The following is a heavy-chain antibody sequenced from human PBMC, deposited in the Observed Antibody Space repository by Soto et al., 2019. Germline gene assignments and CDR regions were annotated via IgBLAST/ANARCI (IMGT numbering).Heavy chain of an antibody. V-gene: IGHV6-1*01. CDR1: GDSLFSNNVA. Sequence: PSQTLSLTCAISGDSLFSNNVAWNWMRQSPSRGLEWLGRTYYGSKWFNDYAVSVRGRITINPDTSKNQFSLQLNSVTPEDTAVYYCASIYDSSGYYYRNNWFDPWGQGTLVTVSS. CDR3: ASIYDSSGYYYRNNWFDP. D-gene: IGHD3-22*01. CDR2: TYYGSKWFN. J-gene: IGHJ5*02.